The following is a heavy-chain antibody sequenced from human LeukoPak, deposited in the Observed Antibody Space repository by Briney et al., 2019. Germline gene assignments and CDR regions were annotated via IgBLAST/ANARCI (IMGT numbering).Heavy chain of an antibody. V-gene: IGHV3-48*02. CDR1: GFTFSTYS. D-gene: IGHD4-17*01. CDR2: ISSSSSTM. J-gene: IGHJ4*02. Sequence: GRSLRLSCAASGFTFSTYSMNWVRQAPGKGLEWVSYISSSSSTMYYADSVKGRFTISRDNAKNSLYLQMNSLRDEDTAVYYCARERYYGDYPDYWGQGTLVTVSS. CDR3: ARERYYGDYPDY.